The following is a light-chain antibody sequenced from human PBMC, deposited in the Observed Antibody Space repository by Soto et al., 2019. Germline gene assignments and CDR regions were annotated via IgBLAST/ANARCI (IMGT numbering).Light chain of an antibody. J-gene: IGKJ4*01. CDR1: QSVSTNQ. CDR2: GAS. Sequence: IVSTQSPGTLSLSPWEKAMLYCRASQSVSTNQLAWYQQKPGQAPRLLIYGASSRATGIADRFSGSGSGTDFTLTISRLAPEDFAVYYCQYYYESSPFGRGTKVDIK. CDR3: QYYYESSP. V-gene: IGKV3-20*01.